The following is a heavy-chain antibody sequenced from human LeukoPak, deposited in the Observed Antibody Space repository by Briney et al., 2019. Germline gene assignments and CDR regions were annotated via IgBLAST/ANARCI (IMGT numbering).Heavy chain of an antibody. CDR1: GYTFTSYA. CDR2: INAGNGNT. V-gene: IGHV1-3*01. Sequence: ASVKVSCKASGYTFTSYAMHWVRQAPGQRLEWMGWINAGNGNTEYSQKFQGRVTITRDTSASTAYVELSSLRSEDTAVYYCARDRGDYYGSGYFDYWGQGTLVTVSS. J-gene: IGHJ4*02. D-gene: IGHD3-10*01. CDR3: ARDRGDYYGSGYFDY.